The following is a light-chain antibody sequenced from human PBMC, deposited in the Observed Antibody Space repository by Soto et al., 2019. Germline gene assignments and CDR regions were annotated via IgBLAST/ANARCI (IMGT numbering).Light chain of an antibody. J-gene: IGLJ2*01. Sequence: QSALTQPPSASGSPGQSVTISCTGTSSDVGGYNYVSWYQQHQGKAPKLMIYEVSKRPSGVPDRFSGSKSGNTASLTVSGLKPDDEADYYGSSYAGSNNLVFGGGTKVTVL. V-gene: IGLV2-8*01. CDR1: SSDVGGYNY. CDR2: EVS. CDR3: SSYAGSNNLV.